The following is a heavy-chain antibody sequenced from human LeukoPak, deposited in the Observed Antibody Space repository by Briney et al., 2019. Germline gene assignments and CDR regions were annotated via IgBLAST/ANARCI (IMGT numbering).Heavy chain of an antibody. V-gene: IGHV4-4*07. CDR1: GGSLSNS. CDR3: ERSVVETASLGY. CDR2: IYTSGST. Sequence: PSDTLSLTCSVSGGSLSNSWSLIRPAAGRGLELIGRIYTSGSTNYNPSLPSRVTMSVDTSKRQFSLMLGSVTGADTAVYYCERSVVETASLGYWGKGTLVSVSS. D-gene: IGHD2-21*02. J-gene: IGHJ4*02.